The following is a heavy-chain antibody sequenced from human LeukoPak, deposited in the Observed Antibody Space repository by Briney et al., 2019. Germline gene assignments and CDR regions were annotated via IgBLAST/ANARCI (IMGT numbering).Heavy chain of an antibody. CDR3: AKDAGQWLVSYYFDY. V-gene: IGHV3-30*18. CDR2: ISYDGSNK. CDR1: GFTFSSYG. D-gene: IGHD6-19*01. Sequence: GGSLRLSCAASGFTFSSYGMHWVRQAPGKGLEWVAVISYDGSNKYYADSVKGRFTISRDNSKNTLYLQMNSLRAEDTAVYYCAKDAGQWLVSYYFDYWGQGTLVTVSS. J-gene: IGHJ4*02.